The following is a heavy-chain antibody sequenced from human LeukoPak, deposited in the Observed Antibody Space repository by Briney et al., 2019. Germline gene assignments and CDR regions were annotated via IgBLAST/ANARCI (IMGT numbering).Heavy chain of an antibody. CDR2: ISGSGGSS. Sequence: GGSLRLSCAASGFTFRNYAMTWVRQAPGKGLEWVSGISGSGGSSYYADSMKGRFTISRDYSKNTLYLQMNSVRAEDTAVYYCAKEPSWIVVDILDHWGQGTLVTVSS. CDR3: AKEPSWIVVDILDH. D-gene: IGHD3-22*01. CDR1: GFTFRNYA. J-gene: IGHJ4*02. V-gene: IGHV3-23*01.